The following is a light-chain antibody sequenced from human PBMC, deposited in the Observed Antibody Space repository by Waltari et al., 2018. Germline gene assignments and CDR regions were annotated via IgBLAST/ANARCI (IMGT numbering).Light chain of an antibody. J-gene: IGKJ2*01. CDR1: QSLSSW. V-gene: IGKV1-5*03. CDR3: QQYNRYPYT. Sequence: DIQMTQSPSTLSASVRVRVTLTCRASQSLSSWLAWYQQKPGKAPKLLIYEASTLESGLPARFSGSGSGTEFTLTISSLQPDDSATYFCQQYNRYPYTFGQGTKLEIK. CDR2: EAS.